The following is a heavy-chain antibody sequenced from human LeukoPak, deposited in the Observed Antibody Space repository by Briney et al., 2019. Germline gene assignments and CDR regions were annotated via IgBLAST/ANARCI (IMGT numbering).Heavy chain of an antibody. CDR1: GFTFSNSA. V-gene: IGHV3-53*04. CDR3: ARVGGDIALQDYYGMDV. Sequence: GGSLRLSCAASGFTFSNSAMSWVRQAPGKGLEWASVIYSGGSTYYADSVKGRFTISRHNSKNTLYLQMNSLRAEDTAVYYCARVGGDIALQDYYGMDVWGQGTTVTVSS. D-gene: IGHD2-21*02. J-gene: IGHJ6*02. CDR2: IYSGGST.